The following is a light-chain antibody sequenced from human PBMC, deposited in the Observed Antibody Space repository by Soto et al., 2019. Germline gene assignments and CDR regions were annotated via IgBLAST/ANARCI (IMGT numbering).Light chain of an antibody. J-gene: IGKJ1*01. CDR3: QQSHSDPT. V-gene: IGKV1-39*01. CDR2: AAS. CDR1: QNIKSY. Sequence: DIEMTQSPSSLSASAGDRVTITCRASQNIKSYLNWYQQKIGKAPKLLIYAASGLQSGVPSRFRGSGSEKDFTLTISSLQTEDFATYYCQQSHSDPTFGQGTKVEIK.